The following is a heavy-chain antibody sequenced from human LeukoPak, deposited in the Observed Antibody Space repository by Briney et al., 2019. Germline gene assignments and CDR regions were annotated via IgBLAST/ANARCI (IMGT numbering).Heavy chain of an antibody. CDR1: GGSISSYY. CDR2: IYYSGST. V-gene: IGHV4-59*08. J-gene: IGHJ3*02. D-gene: IGHD4-23*01. Sequence: PSETLSLTCTGSGGSISSYYWSWIRQPPGKGLEWIGYIYYSGSTNYNPSLKSRVTISVDTSKNLFSLKLSSVTAADTAVYYCARHLSGGNDAFDIWGQGTMVTVSS. CDR3: ARHLSGGNDAFDI.